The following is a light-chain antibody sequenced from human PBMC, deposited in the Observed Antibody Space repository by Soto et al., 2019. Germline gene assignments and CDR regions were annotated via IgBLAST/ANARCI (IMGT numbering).Light chain of an antibody. Sequence: DIQMTQSPSTLSASVGDRVTITCRASQSISSWLAWYQQKPGKAPKLLIYKASSLESGVPSRFGGSGSGTDFTLTISSLQPDYFATYYCQQYNSLWTFGQGTKVEIK. CDR1: QSISSW. V-gene: IGKV1-5*03. CDR3: QQYNSLWT. CDR2: KAS. J-gene: IGKJ1*01.